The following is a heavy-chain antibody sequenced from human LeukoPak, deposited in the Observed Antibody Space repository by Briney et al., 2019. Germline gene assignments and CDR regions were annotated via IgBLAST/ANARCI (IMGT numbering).Heavy chain of an antibody. Sequence: PGGSLRLSCAASGFTFSSYEMNWVRQAPGKGLEWVSYISSSGSTIYYADSVKGRFTISRDNSKNTLYLQMNSLRAEDTAVYYCANTPPVGSYFPGYYYYYYMDVWGKGTTVTVSS. V-gene: IGHV3-48*03. D-gene: IGHD1-26*01. CDR3: ANTPPVGSYFPGYYYYYYMDV. CDR2: ISSSGSTI. CDR1: GFTFSSYE. J-gene: IGHJ6*03.